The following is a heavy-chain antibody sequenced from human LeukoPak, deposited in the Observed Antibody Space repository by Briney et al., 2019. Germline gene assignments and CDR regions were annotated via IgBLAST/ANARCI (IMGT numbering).Heavy chain of an antibody. D-gene: IGHD2-2*01. Sequence: ASVKVSCKVSGYTLTELSMHWVRQAPGKGLEWMGGFDPEDGETIYTQKFQGRVTMTEDTSTDTAYTELSSLRSEDTAVYYCATLGRVVADFDYWGQGTLVTVSS. V-gene: IGHV1-24*01. J-gene: IGHJ4*02. CDR1: GYTLTELS. CDR2: FDPEDGET. CDR3: ATLGRVVADFDY.